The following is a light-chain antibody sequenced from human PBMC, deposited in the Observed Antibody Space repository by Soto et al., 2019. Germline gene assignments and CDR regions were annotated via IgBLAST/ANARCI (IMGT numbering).Light chain of an antibody. CDR3: QQYNNWPRT. V-gene: IGKV3-15*01. J-gene: IGKJ1*01. CDR2: GAS. Sequence: EIELTQSPATLSVSPGERATLSCRASQNVNSNLAWYQQKPGQAPRLLIYGASTRATGIPARFSGSGSGTEFTLTISSLQSEDFAVYYCQQYNNWPRTFGQGTKVDI. CDR1: QNVNSN.